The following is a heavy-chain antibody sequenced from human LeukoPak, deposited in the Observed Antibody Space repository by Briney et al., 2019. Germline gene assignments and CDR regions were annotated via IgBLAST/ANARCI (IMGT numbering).Heavy chain of an antibody. CDR1: GFTFSSYA. D-gene: IGHD2-15*01. CDR3: AKTPNYCSGGSCYWNAFDI. CDR2: ISGRGGST. V-gene: IGHV3-23*01. J-gene: IGHJ3*02. Sequence: PGGSLRLSCAASGFTFSSYAMSWVRQAPGKGVEWVSAISGRGGSTYYADSVKGRFTISRDNSKNTLYLQMNSLRAEDTAVYYCAKTPNYCSGGSCYWNAFDIWGQGTMVTVSS.